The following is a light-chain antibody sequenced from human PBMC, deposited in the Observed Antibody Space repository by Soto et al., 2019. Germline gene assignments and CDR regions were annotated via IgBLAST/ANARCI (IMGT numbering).Light chain of an antibody. J-gene: IGKJ4*01. V-gene: IGKV3-15*01. CDR1: QSVSNN. CDR2: FAP. CDR3: QHYNNWPLT. Sequence: EVVMTQSPATLSVSPGERATLSCRTSQSVSNNLAWYQQKPGQAPRLLIFFAPTRAAGIPARFSGSGSGTEFTLTISSLQSEDFAVYYCQHYNNWPLTFGGGTKVEIK.